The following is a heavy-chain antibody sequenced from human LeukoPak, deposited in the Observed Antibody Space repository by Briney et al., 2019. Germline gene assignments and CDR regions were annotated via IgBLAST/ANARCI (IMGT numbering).Heavy chain of an antibody. D-gene: IGHD2-15*01. CDR1: GFTFSDAW. V-gene: IGHV3-15*01. J-gene: IGHJ4*02. CDR3: TTRRQDGW. Sequence: PGGSLRLSCVGSGFTFSDAWMSWVRQAPGKGLEWVGRIKSKSDGGTIDYAAPVKRRFAISRDDSRNTLYLQMNSLKTEDTAVYYCTTRRQDGWWGQGTLVTVS. CDR2: IKSKSDGGTI.